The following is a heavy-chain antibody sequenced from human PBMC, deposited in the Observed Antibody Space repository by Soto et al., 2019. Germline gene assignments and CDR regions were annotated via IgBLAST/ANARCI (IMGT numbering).Heavy chain of an antibody. CDR1: GFTFTKAY. CDR3: ATEGGYPGSNFYGAY. J-gene: IGHJ4*02. CDR2: IKGSHAGGTT. Sequence: EVQLVESGGGLVEPGGSIRLSCVASGFTFTKAYMTWVRQAPGKGLEWVGRIKGSHAGGTTEYATSVKGRFTISRDDSKNTLYRQMNSLKTEDTSVYYCATEGGYPGSNFYGAYWGQGTLVTVSS. D-gene: IGHD1-26*01. V-gene: IGHV3-15*01.